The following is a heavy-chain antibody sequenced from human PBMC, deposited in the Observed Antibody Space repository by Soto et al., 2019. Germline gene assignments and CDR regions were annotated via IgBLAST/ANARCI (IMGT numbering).Heavy chain of an antibody. V-gene: IGHV5-10-1*01. CDR3: ARHAPRLFDSFDI. Sequence: EVQLVQSGAEVKKPGESLRISCKDSGYLFTNYWISWVRQMPGKGLEWMGRIDPRESYTNYSPSFQGHVTISGDKSIRTAYLQWSSLKASDTAMYYCARHAPRLFDSFDIWGQGTMITVSS. CDR2: IDPRESYT. J-gene: IGHJ3*02. D-gene: IGHD2-2*01. CDR1: GYLFTNYW.